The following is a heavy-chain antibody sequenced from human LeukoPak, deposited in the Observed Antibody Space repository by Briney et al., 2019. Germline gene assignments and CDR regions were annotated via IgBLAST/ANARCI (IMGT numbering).Heavy chain of an antibody. J-gene: IGHJ4*02. CDR2: ISSSSSYI. CDR3: AKDLGSVVTPPSLDF. D-gene: IGHD4-23*01. Sequence: GGSLRLSCAASGFTFSSYSMNWVRQAPGKGLEWVSSISSSSSYIYYADSVKGRFTISRDNAKNSLYLQMNSLRAEDTAVYYCAKDLGSVVTPPSLDFWGQGTLVTVSS. CDR1: GFTFSSYS. V-gene: IGHV3-21*01.